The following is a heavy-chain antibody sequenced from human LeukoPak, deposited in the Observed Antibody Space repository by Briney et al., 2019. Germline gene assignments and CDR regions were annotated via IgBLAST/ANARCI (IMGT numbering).Heavy chain of an antibody. CDR2: INHSGST. V-gene: IGHV4-34*01. CDR3: ASHYTAMVNEGDPADAFDI. D-gene: IGHD5-18*01. Sequence: PSETLSLTCAVYGGSSSGYYWSWIRQPPGKGLEWIGEINHSGSTNYNPSLKSRVTISVDTSKNQFSLKLSSVTAADTAVYYCASHYTAMVNEGDPADAFDIWGQGTMVTVSS. J-gene: IGHJ3*02. CDR1: GGSSSGYY.